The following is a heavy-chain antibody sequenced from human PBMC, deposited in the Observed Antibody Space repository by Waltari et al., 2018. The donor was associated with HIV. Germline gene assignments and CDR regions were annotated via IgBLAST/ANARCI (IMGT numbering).Heavy chain of an antibody. D-gene: IGHD6-6*01. CDR3: ARDKCDSSSCGFAFDI. V-gene: IGHV6-1*01. Sequence: QVQLQQSGPGLVKPSQTLSLTCAISGDSVSSNSAAWNWIRQSPSRGLEWLEMKYYRSKGYKDYAVSLKTRITINPDTSKNQFSLQLNSVTPEDTAVYYCARDKCDSSSCGFAFDIWGQGTMVTVSS. J-gene: IGHJ3*02. CDR2: KYYRSKGYK. CDR1: GDSVSSNSAA.